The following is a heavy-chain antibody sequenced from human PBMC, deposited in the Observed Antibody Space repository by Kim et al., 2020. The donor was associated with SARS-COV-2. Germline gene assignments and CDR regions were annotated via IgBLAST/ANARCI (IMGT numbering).Heavy chain of an antibody. D-gene: IGHD3-10*01. V-gene: IGHV3-53*04. CDR3: AREVRGSSYYYGMDV. Sequence: ASVKDRLTISRHNSKTTLYLQMNSLGAEDTCVYYCAREVRGSSYYYGMDVWGQGTTVTVSS. J-gene: IGHJ6*02.